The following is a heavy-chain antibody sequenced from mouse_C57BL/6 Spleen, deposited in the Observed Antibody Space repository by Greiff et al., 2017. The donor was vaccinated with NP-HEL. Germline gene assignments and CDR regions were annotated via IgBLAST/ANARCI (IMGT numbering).Heavy chain of an antibody. CDR2: IDPSDSYT. CDR1: GYTFTSYW. CDR3: ARWGISGDY. Sequence: QVQLKQPGAELVMPGASVKLSCKASGYTFTSYWMHWVKQRPGQGLEWIGEIDPSDSYTNYNQKFKGKSTLTVDKSSSTAYMQLSSLTSEDSAVYYCARWGISGDYWGQGTTLTVSS. V-gene: IGHV1-69*01. J-gene: IGHJ2*01. D-gene: IGHD1-3*01.